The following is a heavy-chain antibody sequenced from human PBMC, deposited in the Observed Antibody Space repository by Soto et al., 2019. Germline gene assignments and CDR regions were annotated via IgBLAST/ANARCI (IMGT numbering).Heavy chain of an antibody. J-gene: IGHJ2*01. CDR2: ITPRGKTN. V-gene: IGHV3-11*01. CDR3: ARVTNYRYFDL. Sequence: QVQLVESGGGLVKPGVSLRLSCAASGFTFSDYYMTWVRQAPGKGLEGVSYITPRGKTNYYAYSVKGRFTISRNNAKNSVSLHLDSLSVDDTAVYYCARVTNYRYFDLWGRGVLVTDSS. CDR1: GFTFSDYY.